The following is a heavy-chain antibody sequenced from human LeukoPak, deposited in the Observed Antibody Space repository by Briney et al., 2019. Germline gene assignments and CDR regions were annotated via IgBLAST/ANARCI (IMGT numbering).Heavy chain of an antibody. J-gene: IGHJ4*02. Sequence: GGSLRLSCAASGFTFDDYGMSWVRQAPGKGLEWVSGINWNGGSRGYADSVKGRFTISRDNAKNSLYLQMNSPRAEDTALYYCARSRHSYDSSGFPHYWGQGTLVTVSS. D-gene: IGHD3-22*01. CDR2: INWNGGSR. V-gene: IGHV3-20*04. CDR1: GFTFDDYG. CDR3: ARSRHSYDSSGFPHY.